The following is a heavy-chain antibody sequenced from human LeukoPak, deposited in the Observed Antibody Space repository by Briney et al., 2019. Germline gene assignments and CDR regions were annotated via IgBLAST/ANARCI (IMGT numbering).Heavy chain of an antibody. V-gene: IGHV1-18*01. CDR2: ISAHNGNT. Sequence: ASVKVSCKASGYAFTRYGISWVRQAPGQGLEWMGWISAHNGNTKYAQKPQGRVTLTTDTSTSTAYMGLRSLRSDDTAVYYCAREGTTVTEYAFDIWGQGTKVTVSS. D-gene: IGHD4-17*01. CDR3: AREGTTVTEYAFDI. CDR1: GYAFTRYG. J-gene: IGHJ3*02.